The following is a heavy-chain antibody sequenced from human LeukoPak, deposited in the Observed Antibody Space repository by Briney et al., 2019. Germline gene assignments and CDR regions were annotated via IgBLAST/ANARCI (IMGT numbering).Heavy chain of an antibody. D-gene: IGHD3-10*01. CDR3: AREVDLQGGFGGYFDY. CDR2: ISAYNGNT. V-gene: IGHV1-18*01. CDR1: GYTFTSYG. J-gene: IGHJ4*02. Sequence: ASVKVSCKASGYTFTSYGISWVRQAPGQGLEWMGWISAYNGNTNYAQKLQGRVTMTTDTSTSTAYMELRSLRSDDTAVYYCAREVDLQGGFGGYFDYWGQGTLVTVSS.